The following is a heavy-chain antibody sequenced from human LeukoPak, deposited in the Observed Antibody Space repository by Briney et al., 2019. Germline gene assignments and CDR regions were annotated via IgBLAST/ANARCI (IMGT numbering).Heavy chain of an antibody. CDR2: ISDST. J-gene: IGHJ4*02. Sequence: GGSLRLSCAASGFTFSSYAMNWVRQAPGKGLEWVSGISDSTYYADSVKGRFTISRDNSKNTLYLQMNSLRAEDTAVYYCAKARGIFQRFDHWGQGTLVTVSS. CDR3: AKARGIFQRFDH. CDR1: GFTFSSYA. D-gene: IGHD2-15*01. V-gene: IGHV3-23*01.